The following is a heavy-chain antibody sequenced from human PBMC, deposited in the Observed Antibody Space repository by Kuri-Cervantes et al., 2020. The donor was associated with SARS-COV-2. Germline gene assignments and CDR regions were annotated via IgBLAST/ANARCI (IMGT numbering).Heavy chain of an antibody. D-gene: IGHD4-23*01. Sequence: ASVKVSCKASGYTFKTCGISWVRQAPGRGLEWMGYINPYNDNTNYAQIIQGRVTLTTDTSTNTAYMELRSLRSFDTAVYFCAGSHTLYGGNSSPWDYWGQGTLVTVSS. CDR3: AGSHTLYGGNSSPWDY. V-gene: IGHV1-18*01. CDR1: GYTFKTCG. J-gene: IGHJ4*02. CDR2: INPYNDNT.